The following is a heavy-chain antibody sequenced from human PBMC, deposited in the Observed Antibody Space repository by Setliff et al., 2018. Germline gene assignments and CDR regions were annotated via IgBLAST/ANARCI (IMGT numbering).Heavy chain of an antibody. CDR3: ARINFYVSSGYYYAPDY. V-gene: IGHV1-18*01. Sequence: ASVKVSCKASGYTFRQSIVSWVRQAPGQGLEWLGWIGVYSGNTYSAQRFQGRVSLTTDKSTNTAYLELRGLRSDDTAVYYCARINFYVSSGYYYAPDYWGPGTLVTVSS. CDR1: GYTFRQSI. D-gene: IGHD3-22*01. J-gene: IGHJ4*02. CDR2: IGVYSGNT.